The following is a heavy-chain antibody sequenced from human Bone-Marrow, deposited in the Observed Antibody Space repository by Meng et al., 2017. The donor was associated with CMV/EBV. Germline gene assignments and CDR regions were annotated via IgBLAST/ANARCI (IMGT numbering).Heavy chain of an antibody. CDR3: SREGRTSWSHFDY. CDR1: GDSVSNNGVA. Sequence: QVQLQQLGPGLVKPSQTLSLTCAISGDSVSNNGVAWNWIRQSPSRGLEWRGRTYYRSNWYFDYAVSLKGRATINADTSKNQFSLQLNSVTHDDTAVYSWSREGRTSWSHFDYRGQGTLVTVSS. V-gene: IGHV6-1*01. CDR2: TYYRSNWYF. D-gene: IGHD2-2*01. J-gene: IGHJ4*02.